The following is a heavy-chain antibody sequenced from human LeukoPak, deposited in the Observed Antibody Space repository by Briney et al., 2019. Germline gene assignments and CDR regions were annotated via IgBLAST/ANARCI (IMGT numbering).Heavy chain of an antibody. Sequence: PGGSLRLSCEASGVSFRGYWMHWVRQAPGKGLVWVSRINGDGSSTSYADSVKGRSTISRDNAKNSLYLQMNSLRAEETALYNCARDRAMDDYWGEGTLGTVSS. D-gene: IGHD5-18*01. CDR3: ARDRAMDDY. CDR2: INGDGSST. CDR1: GVSFRGYW. J-gene: IGHJ4*02. V-gene: IGHV3-74*01.